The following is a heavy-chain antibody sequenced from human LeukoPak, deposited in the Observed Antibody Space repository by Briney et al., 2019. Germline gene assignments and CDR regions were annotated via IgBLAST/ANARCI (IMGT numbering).Heavy chain of an antibody. CDR1: GASFSGYY. D-gene: IGHD6-13*01. J-gene: IGHJ4*02. Sequence: SETLSLTCAVYGASFSGYYWSWIRQPPGKGLEWLGEINHSGSTNYNPSLKSRVTISVDTSKNQFSLKLSSVTAADTAVYYCARCPGYSSSWSKGRFDYWGQGTLVTVSS. CDR2: INHSGST. V-gene: IGHV4-34*01. CDR3: ARCPGYSSSWSKGRFDY.